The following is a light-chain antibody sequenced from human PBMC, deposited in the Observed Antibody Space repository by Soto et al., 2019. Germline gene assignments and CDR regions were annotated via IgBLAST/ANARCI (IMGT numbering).Light chain of an antibody. J-gene: IGKJ5*01. CDR2: NAS. V-gene: IGKV3-11*01. Sequence: EIVLTQSPATLSLSPGERAILSCRASQSVSTFLAWFQQKPGQPPRLLIYNASNRTTGIPARFSGSGSGTDFTLTISSLEPEVFAVYYCQQRGDWPPITFGQGTRLEIK. CDR3: QQRGDWPPIT. CDR1: QSVSTF.